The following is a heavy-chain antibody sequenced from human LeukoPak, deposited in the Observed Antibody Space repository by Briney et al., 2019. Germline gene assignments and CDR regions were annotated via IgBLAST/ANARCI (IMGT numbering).Heavy chain of an antibody. D-gene: IGHD3-22*01. CDR2: INHSGST. J-gene: IGHJ3*02. CDR3: ARGAIAVPYYYDSSVWAFDI. Sequence: SETLSLTCAVYGGSFSGYYWSWIRQPPGKGLEWIGEINHSGSTNYNPSLKSRVTISVDTSQNQFSLKLSSVTAADTAVYYCARGAIAVPYYYDSSVWAFDIWGQGTMVTVSS. V-gene: IGHV4-34*01. CDR1: GGSFSGYY.